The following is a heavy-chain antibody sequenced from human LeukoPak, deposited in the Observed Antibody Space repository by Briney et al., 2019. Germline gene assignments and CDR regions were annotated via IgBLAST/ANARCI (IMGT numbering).Heavy chain of an antibody. CDR3: VRNHYDSSGYPH. CDR1: GYTFSTYG. D-gene: IGHD3-22*01. J-gene: IGHJ4*02. V-gene: IGHV1-18*01. CDR2: ISGNNDNT. Sequence: GASVKVSCKASGYTFSTYGIGRVRQAPGQGLEWMGWISGNNDNTNYAQKFQGRVTLTADTSTSTAYMDLRSLTSDDTAVYYCVRNHYDSSGYPHWGQGTLVTVSS.